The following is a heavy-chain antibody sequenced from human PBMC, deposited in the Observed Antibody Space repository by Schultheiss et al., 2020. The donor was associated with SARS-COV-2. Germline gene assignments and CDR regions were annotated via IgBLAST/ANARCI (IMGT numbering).Heavy chain of an antibody. CDR1: GFTFSSYS. Sequence: GGSLRLSCAASGFTFSSYSMNWVRQAPGKGLEWVSSISSSSSYIYYADSVKGRFTISRDNAKNSLYLQMNSLRAEDTAVYYCAREGSSFNYYGMDVWGQGTTVTVSS. CDR2: ISSSSSYI. D-gene: IGHD6-6*01. J-gene: IGHJ6*02. V-gene: IGHV3-21*04. CDR3: AREGSSFNYYGMDV.